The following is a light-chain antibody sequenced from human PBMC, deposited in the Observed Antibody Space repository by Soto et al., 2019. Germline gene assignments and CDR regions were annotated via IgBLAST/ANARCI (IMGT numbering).Light chain of an antibody. CDR3: QQYKSYPYT. V-gene: IGKV1-5*03. CDR1: QSIRNC. Sequence: DIQMTQSPSTLSASVGDRVTITCRASQSIRNCMAWYQQKPGKAPKVLIYKAAGLQSGVPSRFSGSGSGTEFTLTISSVQPDDFATYCCQQYKSYPYTFGQGTKLEIK. J-gene: IGKJ2*01. CDR2: KAA.